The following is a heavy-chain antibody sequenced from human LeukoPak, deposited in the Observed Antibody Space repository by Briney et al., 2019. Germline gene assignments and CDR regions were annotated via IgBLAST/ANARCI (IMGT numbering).Heavy chain of an antibody. V-gene: IGHV3-53*01. CDR2: IYSGGST. J-gene: IGHJ6*02. CDR1: GFTVSSNY. CDR3: AKDFPSRYYYGMDV. Sequence: GGSLRLSCAASGFTVSSNYMSWVRQAPGKGLEWVSVIYSGGSTYYADSVKGRFTISRDNSKNTLYLQMNSLRAEDTAVYYCAKDFPSRYYYGMDVWGQGTTVTVSS.